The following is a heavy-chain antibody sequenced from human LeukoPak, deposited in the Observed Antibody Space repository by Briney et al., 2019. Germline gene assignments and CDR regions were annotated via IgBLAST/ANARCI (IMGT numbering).Heavy chain of an antibody. CDR3: VKQLLALGY. V-gene: IGHV3-9*01. J-gene: IGHJ4*02. Sequence: GRSLRLSCAASGFTFDDYAMHWVRQAPGKGLEWVSGISWNSGSIGYADSVKGRFTISRDNSKNTLYLQMNSLRAEDTAVYYCVKQLLALGYWGQGTLVTVSS. D-gene: IGHD3-3*01. CDR2: ISWNSGSI. CDR1: GFTFDDYA.